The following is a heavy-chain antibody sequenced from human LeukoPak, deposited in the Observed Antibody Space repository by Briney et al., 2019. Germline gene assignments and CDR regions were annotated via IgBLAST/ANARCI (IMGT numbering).Heavy chain of an antibody. V-gene: IGHV4-39*01. Sequence: PSETLSLTCTVSGGSISSSSYYWGWIRQPPGKGLEWIGSIYYSGSTYYNPSLKSRVTISVDTSKNQFSLKLSSVTAADTAVYHCARLDPQIDYWGHGTLVTVSS. J-gene: IGHJ4*01. CDR1: GGSISSSSYY. CDR2: IYYSGST. CDR3: ARLDPQIDY.